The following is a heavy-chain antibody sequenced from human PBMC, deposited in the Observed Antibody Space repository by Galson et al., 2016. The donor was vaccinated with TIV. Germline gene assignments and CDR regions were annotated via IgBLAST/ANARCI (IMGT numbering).Heavy chain of an antibody. D-gene: IGHD2-15*01. CDR1: GLSVSINY. J-gene: IGHJ6*02. Sequence: SLRLSCGASGLSVSINYMTWVRQAPGKGLEWVSLISDGGNTYYPASVQGRFTISRDNSKNTLYLQMNSLRVEDTAVYYCARDRVVDATYYYYYYGMDVWGQGTAVTVSS. CDR3: ARDRVVDATYYYYYYGMDV. V-gene: IGHV3-66*02. CDR2: ISDGGNT.